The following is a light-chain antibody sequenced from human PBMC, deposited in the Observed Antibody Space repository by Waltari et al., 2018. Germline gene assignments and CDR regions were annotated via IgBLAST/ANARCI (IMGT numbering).Light chain of an antibody. Sequence: AIQLTQSPSSLSASVGDRVTITCRASQDINSGLAWYRQKPGKAPKLLIYDASTLESGVPSRFSSSGSGTDFTLNISSLQPEDFATYYCQQFINYPPTFCGGTQVDIK. CDR2: DAS. CDR3: QQFINYPPT. J-gene: IGKJ4*01. CDR1: QDINSG. V-gene: IGKV1D-13*01.